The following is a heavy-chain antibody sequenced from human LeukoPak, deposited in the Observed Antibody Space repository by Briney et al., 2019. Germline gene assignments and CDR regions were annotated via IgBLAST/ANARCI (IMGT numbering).Heavy chain of an antibody. CDR2: INPNSGGT. Sequence: GASVKVSCKASGYTFTGYYMHWVRQAPGQGLEWMGWINPNSGGTNYAQKFQGRVTMTRDTSISTAYMELSRLRSDDTAVYYCARDQGGRYWGYFQHWGQGTLVTVSS. V-gene: IGHV1-2*02. CDR1: GYTFTGYY. J-gene: IGHJ1*01. D-gene: IGHD1-26*01. CDR3: ARDQGGRYWGYFQH.